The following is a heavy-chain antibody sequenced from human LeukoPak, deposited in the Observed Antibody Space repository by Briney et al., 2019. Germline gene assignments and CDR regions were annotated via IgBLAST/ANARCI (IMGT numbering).Heavy chain of an antibody. CDR1: GYTFTGYY. CDR3: ARNMVRGVILPYY. Sequence: GASVKVSCKASGYTFTGYYMHWVRQAPGQGLEWMGWINPNSGGTNYAQKFQGRVTMTRDTFISTAYMELSRLRSDDTAVYYCARNMVRGVILPYYWGQGTLVTVSS. V-gene: IGHV1-2*02. J-gene: IGHJ4*02. D-gene: IGHD3-10*01. CDR2: INPNSGGT.